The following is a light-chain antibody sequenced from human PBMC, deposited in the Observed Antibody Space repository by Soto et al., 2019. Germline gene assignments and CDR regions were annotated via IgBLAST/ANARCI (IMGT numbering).Light chain of an antibody. Sequence: IVMTQSPATLSVSPWERATLSCRASQSVSSNLAWYQQKPGQAPRLLIYGASTRATGIPARFSGSGSGTEFTLTISSLQSEDFAVYYCQQYGSSLSITFGQGTRLEIK. CDR3: QQYGSSLSIT. CDR2: GAS. J-gene: IGKJ5*01. V-gene: IGKV3-15*01. CDR1: QSVSSN.